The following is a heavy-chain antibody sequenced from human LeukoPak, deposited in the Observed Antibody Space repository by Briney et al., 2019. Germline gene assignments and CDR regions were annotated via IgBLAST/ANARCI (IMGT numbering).Heavy chain of an antibody. CDR1: GYTFTSYD. CDR2: MNPNSGNT. D-gene: IGHD1-26*01. J-gene: IGHJ3*02. Sequence: ASVKVSCKASGYTFTSYDINWVRQATGQGREWMGWMNPNSGNTGYAQKFQGRVTITRNTSISTAYMELSSLRSEDTAVYYCARWEDTGAFDIWGQGTMVTVSS. V-gene: IGHV1-8*03. CDR3: ARWEDTGAFDI.